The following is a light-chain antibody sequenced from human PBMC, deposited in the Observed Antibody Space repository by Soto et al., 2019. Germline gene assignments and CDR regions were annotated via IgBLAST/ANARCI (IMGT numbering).Light chain of an antibody. CDR2: AAS. V-gene: IGKV1-8*01. CDR3: QQYHNWPPIT. J-gene: IGKJ5*01. CDR1: QGISSY. Sequence: AIRMTQSPSSLSASTGDRVTITCRASQGISSYLAWYQQKPGKAPKLLIYAASTLQSGVPSRFSGSGSGTDFTLTISCLQSEDFEVYFCQQYHNWPPITFGQGTRLEI.